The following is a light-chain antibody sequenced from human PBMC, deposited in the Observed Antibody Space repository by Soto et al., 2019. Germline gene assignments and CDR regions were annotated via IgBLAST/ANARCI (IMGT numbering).Light chain of an antibody. J-gene: IGKJ3*01. CDR2: AAS. CDR1: QGINNY. Sequence: DIQLTQSPSFLSASVGDRVTITCRASQGINNYLGWYQQKPGKAPKLLIYAASTLQSGVPSRFSDSGSGTEFTLTISSLQPEDFATYYCQQLNSYPITFGPGTKVDI. V-gene: IGKV1-9*01. CDR3: QQLNSYPIT.